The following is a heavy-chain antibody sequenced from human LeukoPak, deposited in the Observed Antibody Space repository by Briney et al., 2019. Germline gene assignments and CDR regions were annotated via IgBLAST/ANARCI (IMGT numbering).Heavy chain of an antibody. J-gene: IGHJ3*02. V-gene: IGHV3-9*01. D-gene: IGHD6-19*01. CDR1: GFTFDDYA. Sequence: GGSLRLSCAASGFTFDDYAMPWVRQAPGKGLEWVSGISWNSGSIGYADSVKGRFTISRDNAKNSLYLQMNSLRAEDTALYYCAKASASYSSGWTNAFDIWGQGTMVTVSS. CDR3: AKASASYSSGWTNAFDI. CDR2: ISWNSGSI.